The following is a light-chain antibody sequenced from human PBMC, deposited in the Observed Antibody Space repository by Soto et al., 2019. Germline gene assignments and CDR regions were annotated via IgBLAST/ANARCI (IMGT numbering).Light chain of an antibody. V-gene: IGLV2-8*01. CDR3: TSYAGSNNFFYV. J-gene: IGLJ1*01. Sequence: QSALTQPPSASGSPGQSVTISCTGTSSVVGGYNYVSWYQQHPGKAPKLMIYEVSKRPSGVPDRFSGSKSGNTASLTVSGLQAEDEADYYCTSYAGSNNFFYVFGTGTKLTVL. CDR1: SSVVGGYNY. CDR2: EVS.